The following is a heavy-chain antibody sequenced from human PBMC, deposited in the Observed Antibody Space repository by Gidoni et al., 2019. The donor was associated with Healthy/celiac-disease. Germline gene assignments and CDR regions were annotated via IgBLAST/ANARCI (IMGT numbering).Heavy chain of an antibody. CDR3: ARARSRVGVRGVMGGMDV. CDR2: IIPIFGTA. D-gene: IGHD3-10*01. CDR1: GGTFSSYA. V-gene: IGHV1-69*01. Sequence: QVQLVQSGAEVKKPGSSVKVSCKASGGTFSSYAISWVRQAPGQGLEWMGGIIPIFGTANYAQKFQGRVTITADESTSTAYMELSSLRSEDTAVYYCARARSRVGVRGVMGGMDVWGQGTTVTVSS. J-gene: IGHJ6*02.